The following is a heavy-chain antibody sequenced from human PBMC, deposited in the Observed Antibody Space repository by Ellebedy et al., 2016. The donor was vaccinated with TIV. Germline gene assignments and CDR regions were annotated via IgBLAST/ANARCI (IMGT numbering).Heavy chain of an antibody. V-gene: IGHV1-2*02. CDR2: INPNSGDT. CDR1: GYTFTGYY. D-gene: IGHD6-19*01. Sequence: AASVKVSCKASGYTFTGYYIHWVRQAPGQGLEWVGWINPNSGDTNYAQKLRGRVTVTGDTSISTAYMELSRLVSEDTAVYYCTTVRQWVVGFDYWGLGTLVTVSS. J-gene: IGHJ4*02. CDR3: TTVRQWVVGFDY.